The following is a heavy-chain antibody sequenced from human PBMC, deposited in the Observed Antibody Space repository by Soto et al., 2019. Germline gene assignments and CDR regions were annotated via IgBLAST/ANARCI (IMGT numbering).Heavy chain of an antibody. V-gene: IGHV1-69*06. CDR3: ATGGHNDGYNFYHGMDV. Sequence: QVQVVQSGAEVKKPGSSVKVSCKVSGGIFTNNAISWVRQAPGQGLEWLGGVIPLFDTAYYAQIFRGRLRISADRATTTASMELSGLTSADTAVYFCATGGHNDGYNFYHGMDVWGQGTTVTVS. J-gene: IGHJ6*02. CDR2: VIPLFDTA. CDR1: GGIFTNNA. D-gene: IGHD5-18*01.